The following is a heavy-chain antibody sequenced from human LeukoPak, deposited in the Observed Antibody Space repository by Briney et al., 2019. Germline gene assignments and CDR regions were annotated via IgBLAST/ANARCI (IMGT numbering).Heavy chain of an antibody. CDR2: ISWNSGSI. CDR3: AKDSPTYYYDSSGYYPN. CDR1: GFTFDDYA. Sequence: GGSLRLSCAASGFTFDDYAMHWVRQAPGKGLEWVSGISWNSGSIGYADSVKGRFTISRDNSKNTLYLQMNSLRAEDTAVYYCAKDSPTYYYDSSGYYPNWGQGTLVTVSS. J-gene: IGHJ4*02. V-gene: IGHV3-9*01. D-gene: IGHD3-22*01.